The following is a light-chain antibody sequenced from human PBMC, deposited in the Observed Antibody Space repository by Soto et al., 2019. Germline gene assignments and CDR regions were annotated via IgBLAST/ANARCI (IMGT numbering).Light chain of an antibody. V-gene: IGLV2-14*01. Sequence: QSVLTQPASGYGSPGQSITISCTGTSSDVGGYNYVSWYQQHPGKAPKFMIYDVSNRPSGVSNRFSGSKSGNTASLTISGLQAEDEADYYCSSYTTSNTRQIVFGTGTKATVL. CDR1: SSDVGGYNY. CDR2: DVS. CDR3: SSYTTSNTRQIV. J-gene: IGLJ1*01.